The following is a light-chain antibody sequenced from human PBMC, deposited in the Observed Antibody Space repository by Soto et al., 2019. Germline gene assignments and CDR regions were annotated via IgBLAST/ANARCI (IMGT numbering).Light chain of an antibody. Sequence: QSALTQPPSVSGSPGQSVTISCTGTSSDIGGYNYVSWYQQLPGKAPKLMIFDVSKRPSGVPDRFSGSNSGNTASLTISGLQAEDDADYYCCPYAGTTHVFGTGTKLTVL. CDR1: SSDIGGYNY. J-gene: IGLJ1*01. V-gene: IGLV2-11*01. CDR2: DVS. CDR3: CPYAGTTHV.